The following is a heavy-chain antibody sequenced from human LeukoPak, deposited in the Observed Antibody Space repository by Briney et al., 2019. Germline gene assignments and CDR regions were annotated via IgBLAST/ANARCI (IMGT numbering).Heavy chain of an antibody. Sequence: ASVKVSCKASGGTFSSYAISWVRQAPGQGLEWMGGIIPIFGTAIYAQKFQGRVSITADESTSTAYMELSSLRSEDTAVYYCAREQDYGSGIQLFDPWGQGTLVTVSS. J-gene: IGHJ5*02. CDR3: AREQDYGSGIQLFDP. D-gene: IGHD3-10*01. CDR2: IIPIFGTA. CDR1: GGTFSSYA. V-gene: IGHV1-69*13.